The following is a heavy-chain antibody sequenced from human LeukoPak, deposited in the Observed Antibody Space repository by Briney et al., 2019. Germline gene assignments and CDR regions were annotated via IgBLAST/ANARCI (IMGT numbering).Heavy chain of an antibody. D-gene: IGHD6-19*01. CDR2: ISAYNGNT. CDR1: GYTFTSYG. J-gene: IGHJ4*02. Sequence: GASVKVSCKASGYTFTSYGISWVRQAPGQGLEWMGWISAYNGNTNYAQKLQGRVTMTTDTSTSTAYMELRSLRSDDTAVYYCARGTRSGYSSGWYRNGLDYWGQGTLVTVSS. V-gene: IGHV1-18*01. CDR3: ARGTRSGYSSGWYRNGLDY.